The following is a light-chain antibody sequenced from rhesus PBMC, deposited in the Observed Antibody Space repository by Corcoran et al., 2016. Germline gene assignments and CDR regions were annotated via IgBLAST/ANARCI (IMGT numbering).Light chain of an antibody. CDR3: QHYYDNPLT. Sequence: DIQMTQSPSALSASVGDRGTISCRASQNIYSKLAWYQQKPGKAPKLLIYAASSLQTGIPSRYSGSGSGTDLTLTINSLQPEESAAYYCQHYYDNPLTFGGGTKVDLK. CDR2: AAS. V-gene: IGKV1S12*01. J-gene: IGKJ4*01. CDR1: QNIYSK.